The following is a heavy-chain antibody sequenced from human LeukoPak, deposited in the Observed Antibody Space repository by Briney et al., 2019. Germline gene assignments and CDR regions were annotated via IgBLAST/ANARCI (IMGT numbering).Heavy chain of an antibody. CDR2: INSDGSST. D-gene: IGHD3-10*01. Sequence: GGSLRLSCAASGFTFSSYWMHWVRQAPGKGLVWVSRINSDGSSTSYADSVKGRFTISRDNAKNTLYLQMNSLRAEDTAVYYCARDNYYGSGRVDYYYYYMDVWGKGTTVTISS. CDR3: ARDNYYGSGRVDYYYYYMDV. CDR1: GFTFSSYW. V-gene: IGHV3-74*01. J-gene: IGHJ6*03.